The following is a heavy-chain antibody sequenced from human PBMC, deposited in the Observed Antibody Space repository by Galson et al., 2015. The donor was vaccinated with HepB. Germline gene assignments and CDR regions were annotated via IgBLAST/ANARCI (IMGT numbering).Heavy chain of an antibody. CDR2: ISSSSSYI. CDR3: ARGIRAVAGTEGFDY. J-gene: IGHJ4*02. V-gene: IGHV3-21*01. Sequence: SLRLSCAASGFTFSSYSMNWVRQAPGKGLEWVSSISSSSSYIYYADSVKGRFTISRDNAKNSLYLQMNSLRAEDTAVYYCARGIRAVAGTEGFDYWGQGTLVTVSS. D-gene: IGHD6-19*01. CDR1: GFTFSSYS.